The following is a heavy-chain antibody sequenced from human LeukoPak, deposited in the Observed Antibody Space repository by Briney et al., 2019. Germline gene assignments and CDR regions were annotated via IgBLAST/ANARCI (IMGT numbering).Heavy chain of an antibody. CDR1: GYTFSSYY. J-gene: IGHJ3*02. V-gene: IGHV1-46*01. CDR2: IIPSDGFT. D-gene: IGHD3-10*01. Sequence: ASVKVSCKASGYTFSSYYVHWVRQAPGQGLEWMGMIIPSDGFTSYAQKFQGRVTMTRDMSTSTVYMELSSLRSEDTAVYYCARARSGPYGSGSLDAFDIWGQGTMVTVSS. CDR3: ARARSGPYGSGSLDAFDI.